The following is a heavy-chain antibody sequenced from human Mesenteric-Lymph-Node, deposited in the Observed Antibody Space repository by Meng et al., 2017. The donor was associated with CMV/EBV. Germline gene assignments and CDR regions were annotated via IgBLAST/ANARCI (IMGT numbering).Heavy chain of an antibody. CDR1: GFTFSSCW. V-gene: IGHV3-7*01. CDR2: IKQDGSEK. J-gene: IGHJ4*02. Sequence: CAASGFTFSSCWMSWVRQAPGKGLEWVANIKQDGSEKYYVDSVKGRFTISRDNAKNSLYLQMNSLRAEDTAVYYCARGGWEPRDLDYWGQGTLVTVSS. CDR3: ARGGWEPRDLDY. D-gene: IGHD1-26*01.